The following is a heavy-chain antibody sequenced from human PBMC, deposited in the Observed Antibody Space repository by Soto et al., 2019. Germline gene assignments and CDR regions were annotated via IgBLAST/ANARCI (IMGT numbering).Heavy chain of an antibody. CDR2: IYYSGST. CDR3: AVPMTLSYYYGMDV. V-gene: IGHV4-31*03. Sequence: QVQLQESGPGLVKPSQTLSLTCTVSGGSISSGGYYWSWIRQHPGKGLEWIGYIYYSGSTYYNPSLKSRVTISVGTSKNQSSLKLSSVTAADTAVYYCAVPMTLSYYYGMDVWGQGTTVTVSS. D-gene: IGHD3-22*01. J-gene: IGHJ6*02. CDR1: GGSISSGGYY.